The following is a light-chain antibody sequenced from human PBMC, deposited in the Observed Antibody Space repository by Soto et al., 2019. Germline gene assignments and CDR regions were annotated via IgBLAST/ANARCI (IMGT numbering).Light chain of an antibody. J-gene: IGKJ1*01. CDR3: MQAIQAPRT. Sequence: DIVLTQSPLSLPVTPGEPASISCRSSQSLLHSNGNIYLDWYLQKPGQSPQLLIYLGSIRASGVPDWFSGSGSGTDFTLKFTRVEAEDVVVCYCMQAIQAPRTFGLGTKVEI. CDR2: LGS. CDR1: QSLLHSNGNIY. V-gene: IGKV2-28*01.